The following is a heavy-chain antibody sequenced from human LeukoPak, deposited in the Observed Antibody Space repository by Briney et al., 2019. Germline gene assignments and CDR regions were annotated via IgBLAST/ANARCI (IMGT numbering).Heavy chain of an antibody. CDR1: GFTFSSYW. CDR2: IKQDGSEK. Sequence: PGGSLRLSCAASGFTFSSYWMSWVRQAPGKGLEWVANIKQDGSEKYYVDSVKGRFTISRDNAKNSLYLQMNSLRAEDTAVYYCARTDIVLIDPRSAFDIWGQGTMVTVSS. D-gene: IGHD2-8*01. CDR3: ARTDIVLIDPRSAFDI. J-gene: IGHJ3*02. V-gene: IGHV3-7*01.